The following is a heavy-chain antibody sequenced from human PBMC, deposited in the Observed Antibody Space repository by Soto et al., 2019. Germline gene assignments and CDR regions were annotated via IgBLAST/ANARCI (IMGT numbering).Heavy chain of an antibody. J-gene: IGHJ4*02. CDR2: INHSGST. Sequence: PSETLSLTCAVYGGYFSGYYWSWIRQPPGKGLEWIGEINHSGSTNYNPSLKSRVTISVDTSKNQFSLKLSSVTAADTAVYYCARGRVRGYSYGALDYWGQGTLVTVSS. V-gene: IGHV4-34*01. CDR1: GGYFSGYY. CDR3: ARGRVRGYSYGALDY. D-gene: IGHD5-18*01.